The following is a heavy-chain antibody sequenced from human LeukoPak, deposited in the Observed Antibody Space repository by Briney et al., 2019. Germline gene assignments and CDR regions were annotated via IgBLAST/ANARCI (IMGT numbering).Heavy chain of an antibody. CDR1: GGTFSSYA. CDR3: ARAWIYIAAAGTGGYFDY. CDR2: IIPIFGTA. Sequence: ASVKVSCKASGGTFSSYAISWVRQAPGQGLEWMGGIIPIFGTANYAQKFQGRVTITADESTSTAYMELSSLRSEDTAVYYCARAWIYIAAAGTGGYFDYWGQGTLVTVSS. J-gene: IGHJ4*02. V-gene: IGHV1-69*13. D-gene: IGHD6-13*01.